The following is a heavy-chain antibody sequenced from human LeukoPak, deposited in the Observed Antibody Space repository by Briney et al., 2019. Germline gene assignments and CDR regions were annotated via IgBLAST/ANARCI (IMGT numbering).Heavy chain of an antibody. CDR1: GGSISSYY. J-gene: IGHJ4*02. CDR2: IYYGGSA. V-gene: IGHV4-59*01. Sequence: SETLSLTCTVSGGSISSYYWSWIRQPPGKGLEWIGYIYYGGSADYNPSHKSRVTISKDTSKTQFSLRLSSVTAADTAVYYCARASLDSSGRFDYWGQGTLVTVSS. D-gene: IGHD6-19*01. CDR3: ARASLDSSGRFDY.